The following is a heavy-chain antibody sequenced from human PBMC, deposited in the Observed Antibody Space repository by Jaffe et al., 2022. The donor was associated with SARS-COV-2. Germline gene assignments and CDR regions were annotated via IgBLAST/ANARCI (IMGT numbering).Heavy chain of an antibody. Sequence: QLQLQESGPGLVKPSETLSLTCTVSGGSISSSSYYWGWIRQPPGKGLEWIGSIYYSGSTYYNPSLKSRVTISVDTSKNQFSLKLSSVIAADTAVYYCAGQVAGYYYYYVMDVWGQGTTVTVSS. CDR2: IYYSGST. CDR3: AGQVAGYYYYYVMDV. V-gene: IGHV4-39*01. J-gene: IGHJ6*02. D-gene: IGHD6-19*01. CDR1: GGSISSSSYY.